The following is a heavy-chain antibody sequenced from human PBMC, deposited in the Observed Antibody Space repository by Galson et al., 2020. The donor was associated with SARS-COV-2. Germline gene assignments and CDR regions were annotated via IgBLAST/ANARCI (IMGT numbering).Heavy chain of an antibody. CDR2: IYYSGST. Sequence: SETLSLTCTVSGRSISSSSYYWGWLRQPPGKGLEWIGSIYYSGSTYYNPSLKSRVTISVDTSKNQFSLKLTSVTAADTAVYYCARPPYCAGDCHSAHWYFDLWGRGTLVTVSS. CDR3: ARPPYCAGDCHSAHWYFDL. V-gene: IGHV4-39*07. D-gene: IGHD2-21*01. J-gene: IGHJ2*01. CDR1: GRSISSSSYY.